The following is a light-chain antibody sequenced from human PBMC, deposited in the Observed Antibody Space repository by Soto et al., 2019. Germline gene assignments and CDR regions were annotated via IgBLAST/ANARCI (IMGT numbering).Light chain of an antibody. V-gene: IGKV1-5*03. CDR1: QSVSPW. CDR2: KTS. J-gene: IGKJ4*01. Sequence: DIQMTQSPSTLAASVGDRVTITCRASQSVSPWLAWYQQKPGKAPKLLIYKTSTLQSGVPSRFSGSGSGTDFTLNISSLQPDDFATYYCQQYNSSRLTFGGGTKVDIK. CDR3: QQYNSSRLT.